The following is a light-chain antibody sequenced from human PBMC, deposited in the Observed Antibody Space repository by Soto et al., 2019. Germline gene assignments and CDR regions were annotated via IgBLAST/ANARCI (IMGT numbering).Light chain of an antibody. CDR1: SSDVGGYNY. Sequence: QSALTQPASVSGSPGQSITISCTGTSSDVGGYNYVSWYQQHPGKAPKLMIYDVSNRTSGVSNRFSGSKSGNTASLTISGLQAEDEADYYCSSYTRSSTYVFGTGTKLTVL. CDR3: SSYTRSSTYV. J-gene: IGLJ1*01. CDR2: DVS. V-gene: IGLV2-14*01.